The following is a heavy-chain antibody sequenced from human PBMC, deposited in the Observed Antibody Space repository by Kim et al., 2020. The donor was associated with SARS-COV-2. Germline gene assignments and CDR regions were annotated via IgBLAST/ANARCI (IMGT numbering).Heavy chain of an antibody. CDR3: ARVDDFGGYDGIWDY. V-gene: IGHV1-18*01. D-gene: IGHD5-12*01. CDR1: GYIFSSYG. Sequence: ASVKVSCKTSGYIFSSYGISWVRQAPGQGLEWMGWISTYSGKTNYAQKLQGRVTMTTDSSTNTAYMELRSLRSDDTAIYYCARVDDFGGYDGIWDYWGQGTLVTVSS. CDR2: ISTYSGKT. J-gene: IGHJ4*02.